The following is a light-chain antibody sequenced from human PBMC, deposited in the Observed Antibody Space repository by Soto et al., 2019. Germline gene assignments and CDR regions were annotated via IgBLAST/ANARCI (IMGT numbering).Light chain of an antibody. CDR3: QSYDSSLGGNYV. CDR2: GST. J-gene: IGLJ1*01. CDR1: SSNIGAGYD. V-gene: IGLV1-40*01. Sequence: QSVLSQPPSVSGAPGQRVTISCTGSSSNIGAGYDAHWFQQAPGTAPKLLIYGSTNRPSGVPDRFSGSKSGTSASLAITGLQAEDEADYYCQSYDSSLGGNYVFGTGTKVTAL.